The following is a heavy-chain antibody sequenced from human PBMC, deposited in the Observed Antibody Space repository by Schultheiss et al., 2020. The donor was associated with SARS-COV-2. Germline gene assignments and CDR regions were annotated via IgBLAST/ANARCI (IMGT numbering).Heavy chain of an antibody. CDR2: IYYSGST. Sequence: SQTLSLTCAVSGGSISSGGYSWSWIRQPPGKGLEWIGYIYYSGSTYYNPSLKSRVTISVDTSKNQFSLKLSSVTAADTAVYYCARTSVLRFLEWMYYFDYWGQGTLVTVSS. V-gene: IGHV4-30-4*07. CDR1: GGSISSGGYS. CDR3: ARTSVLRFLEWMYYFDY. D-gene: IGHD3-3*01. J-gene: IGHJ4*02.